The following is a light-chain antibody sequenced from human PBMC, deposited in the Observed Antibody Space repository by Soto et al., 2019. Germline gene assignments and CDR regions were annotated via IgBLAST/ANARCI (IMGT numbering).Light chain of an antibody. CDR3: QQYGSSPLYT. CDR1: QSVSSSY. Sequence: EIVLTQSPGTLSLSPGERATLSCRASQSVSSSYLAWYQQKPGQAPRLLIYGASSRDTGIPDRFSGSGSGTDFTLTISRLEPEEFAVYYWQQYGSSPLYTFGQGTKLEIK. J-gene: IGKJ2*01. V-gene: IGKV3-20*01. CDR2: GAS.